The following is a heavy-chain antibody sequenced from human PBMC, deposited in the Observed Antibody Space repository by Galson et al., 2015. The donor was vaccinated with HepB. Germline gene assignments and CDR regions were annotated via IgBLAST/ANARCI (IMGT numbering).Heavy chain of an antibody. CDR1: GFTFSDYG. CDR3: AKIFRALDGPGGYYFDH. D-gene: IGHD3-10*01. J-gene: IGHJ4*02. CDR2: IAYDGSVQ. Sequence: SLRLSCAAPGFTFSDYGMHWVRQAAGKGLEWVAVIAYDGSVQLYADSVRGRFTISRDNSKNTLYLQMNSLRPEDPARYYCAKIFRALDGPGGYYFDHWGQGALVTVSS. V-gene: IGHV3-30*18.